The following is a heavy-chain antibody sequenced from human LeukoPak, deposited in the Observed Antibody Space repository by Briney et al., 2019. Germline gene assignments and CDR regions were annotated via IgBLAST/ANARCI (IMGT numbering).Heavy chain of an antibody. Sequence: SSETLSLTCTVSGGSISSSSYYWGWIRQPPGKGLEWIGSIYYSGSTYYNPSLKSRVTISVDTSKNQFSLKLSSVTAADTAVYYCARARYSSSWQFDYWGQGTLVTVSS. V-gene: IGHV4-39*07. CDR1: GGSISSSSYY. CDR3: ARARYSSSWQFDY. J-gene: IGHJ4*02. CDR2: IYYSGST. D-gene: IGHD6-13*01.